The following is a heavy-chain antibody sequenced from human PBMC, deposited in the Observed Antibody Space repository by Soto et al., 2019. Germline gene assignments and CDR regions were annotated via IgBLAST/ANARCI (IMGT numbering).Heavy chain of an antibody. Sequence: GGSLRLSCAASGFTFSSYSMNWVRQAPGKGLEWVSSISSSSSYIYYADSVKGRFTISRDNAKNSLYLQMNSLRAEDTAVYYCARDRGGIAARPDAFDIWGQGTMVTVSS. CDR2: ISSSSSYI. CDR1: GFTFSSYS. D-gene: IGHD6-6*01. J-gene: IGHJ3*02. CDR3: ARDRGGIAARPDAFDI. V-gene: IGHV3-21*01.